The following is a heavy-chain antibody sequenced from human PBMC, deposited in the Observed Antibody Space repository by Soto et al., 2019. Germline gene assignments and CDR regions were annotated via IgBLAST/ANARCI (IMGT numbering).Heavy chain of an antibody. CDR1: GGSFSGYY. V-gene: IGHV4-34*01. CDR3: ARVAYNNWFDT. D-gene: IGHD1-20*01. J-gene: IGHJ5*02. CDR2: INHSGST. Sequence: SETLSLTCAVYGGSFSGYYWSWIRQPPGKGLEWIGEINHSGSTNYNPSLKSRVTISVDTSKNQFSLELSSVTAADTAVYYCARVAYNNWFDTWGQGTLVTVSS.